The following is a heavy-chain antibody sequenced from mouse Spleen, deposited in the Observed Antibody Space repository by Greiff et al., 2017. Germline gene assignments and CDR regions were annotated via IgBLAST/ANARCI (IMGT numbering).Heavy chain of an antibody. CDR3: APNLFDY. CDR2: IDPSDSYT. Sequence: QVQLQQPGAELVKPGASVKLSCKASGYTFTSYWMQWVKQRPGQGLEWIGEIDPSDSYTNYNEKFKSKATLTVDKSSSTAYMQLSSLTSEDSAVYYCAPNLFDYWGQGTTLTVSS. CDR1: GYTFTSYW. V-gene: IGHV1-50*01. J-gene: IGHJ2*01.